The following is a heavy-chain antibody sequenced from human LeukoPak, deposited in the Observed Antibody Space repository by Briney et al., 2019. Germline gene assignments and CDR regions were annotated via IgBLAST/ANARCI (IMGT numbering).Heavy chain of an antibody. D-gene: IGHD1-1*01. CDR1: GFSFSTYP. Sequence: GGSLSLSCAASGFSFSTYPMRWVRQPPGKGLEFVSSIVSNGDHVFYGDSVKGRFTISRDNTKSTLYLQINSLRDEDTAVYYSTRGDPTIPPDHWGQGTLITVSS. CDR3: TRGDPTIPPDH. CDR2: IVSNGDHV. V-gene: IGHV3-64*02. J-gene: IGHJ4*02.